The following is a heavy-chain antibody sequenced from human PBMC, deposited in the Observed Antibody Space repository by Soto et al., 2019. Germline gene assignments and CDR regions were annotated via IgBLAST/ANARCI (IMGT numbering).Heavy chain of an antibody. V-gene: IGHV3-23*01. D-gene: IGHD4-17*01. J-gene: IGHJ4*02. Sequence: GGSLRLSCAASGFTFSSYAMSWVRQAPGKGLEWVSAISGSGGSTYYADSVKGRFTISRDNSKNTLYLQMNSLRAEDTAVYYCVRKGEWAVTTYIGYWGQGTLVTVSS. CDR3: VRKGEWAVTTYIGY. CDR1: GFTFSSYA. CDR2: ISGSGGST.